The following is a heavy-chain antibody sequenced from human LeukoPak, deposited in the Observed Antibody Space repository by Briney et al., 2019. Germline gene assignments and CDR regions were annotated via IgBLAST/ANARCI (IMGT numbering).Heavy chain of an antibody. J-gene: IGHJ5*02. CDR2: MYPNSGNT. D-gene: IGHD4-17*01. V-gene: IGHV1-8*02. Sequence: GASVKVSCKSSGYTFTSYDFNWVRQATGQGLEWMGWMYPNSGNTRYAQKFQGRVTMTRNTSISTAYMELSSLRSEDTAVYNCARHRPYGFWFDPWGEGTLVSVSS. CDR3: ARHRPYGFWFDP. CDR1: GYTFTSYD.